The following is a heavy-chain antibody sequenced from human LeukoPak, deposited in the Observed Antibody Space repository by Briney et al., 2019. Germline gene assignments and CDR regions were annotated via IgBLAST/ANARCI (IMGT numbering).Heavy chain of an antibody. J-gene: IGHJ4*02. CDR2: INPSGGST. V-gene: IGHV1-46*01. CDR3: ARGTTDAY. D-gene: IGHD1-1*01. Sequence: ASLKVSCKASGYTFTSYYIDWVRQAPGQGLEWMGVINPSGGSTRYAQKFQGRVTMTGDPSTRTVYKELSSLTSDDTAVYYCARGTTDAYWGQGTPVTVSS. CDR1: GYTFTSYY.